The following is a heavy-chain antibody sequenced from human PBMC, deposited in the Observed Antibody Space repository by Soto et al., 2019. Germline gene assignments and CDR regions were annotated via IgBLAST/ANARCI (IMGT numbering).Heavy chain of an antibody. D-gene: IGHD5-18*01. CDR1: GGTFSSYT. CDR2: IIPILGIA. CDR3: AREVDTAMVQGWFDP. Sequence: QVQLVQSGAEVKKPGSSVKVSCKASGGTFSSYTISWVRQAPGQGLEWMGRIIPILGIANYAQKFQGRVTITADKSTRTAYMELSSLRSEDTAVYYCAREVDTAMVQGWFDPWGQGTLVTVSS. J-gene: IGHJ5*02. V-gene: IGHV1-69*08.